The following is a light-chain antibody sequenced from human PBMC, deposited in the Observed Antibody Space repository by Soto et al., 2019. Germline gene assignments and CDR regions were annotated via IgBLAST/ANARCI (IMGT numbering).Light chain of an antibody. CDR3: AAWDDSLSGSYV. CDR1: SSKIGSNY. Sequence: QSVLTQPPSASGTPGQRATISCSGSSSKIGSNYVYWYQQLPGTAPKLLIYRNNQRPSGVPDRFSGSKSGTSASLAISGLRSEDEADYYCAAWDDSLSGSYVFGTGTKVTVL. J-gene: IGLJ1*01. V-gene: IGLV1-47*01. CDR2: RNN.